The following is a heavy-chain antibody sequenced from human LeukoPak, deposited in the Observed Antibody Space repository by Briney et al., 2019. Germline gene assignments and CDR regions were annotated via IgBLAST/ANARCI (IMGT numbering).Heavy chain of an antibody. CDR3: AKGVDYQKLEH. V-gene: IGHV3-23*01. CDR1: GFTFNTYA. CDR2: LSHSGGRT. J-gene: IGHJ4*02. Sequence: GGSLRLSCAASGFTFNTYAMSWVRQAPGKGLEWVAALSHSGGRTYYAGSVKGRFTISRDTSKNTLYLQINSLRAEDTAVYYCAKGVDYQKLEHWGQGTLVTVSS. D-gene: IGHD3/OR15-3a*01.